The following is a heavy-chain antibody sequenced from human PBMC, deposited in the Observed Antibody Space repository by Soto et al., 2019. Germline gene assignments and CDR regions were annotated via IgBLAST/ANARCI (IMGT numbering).Heavy chain of an antibody. J-gene: IGHJ4*02. V-gene: IGHV3-11*01. Sequence: QVQLVESGGDLVKPGGSLRLSCAASGYTFSDYYMSWIRQAPGKGLEWISYIDTSGTKIYYADSVKGRFTITRDNAKKSRYLEMNSLRDEETAVYYCASHYDMWSGYLSPVDYWGQGNLVTVSS. D-gene: IGHD3-3*01. CDR1: GYTFSDYY. CDR2: IDTSGTKI. CDR3: ASHYDMWSGYLSPVDY.